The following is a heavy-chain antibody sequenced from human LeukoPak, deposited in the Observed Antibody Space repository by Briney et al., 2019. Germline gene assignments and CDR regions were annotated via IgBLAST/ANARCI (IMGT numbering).Heavy chain of an antibody. J-gene: IGHJ4*02. Sequence: PGGSLRLSCAASGFTFDDHGMSWVRQVPGKGLEWVAVISYDGSNKYYADSVKGRFTISRDNSKNTLYLQMNSLRAEDTAVYYCASQTAGYSSGWYYFDYWGQGTLVTVSS. CDR3: ASQTAGYSSGWYYFDY. CDR2: ISYDGSNK. D-gene: IGHD6-19*01. CDR1: GFTFDDHG. V-gene: IGHV3-30*03.